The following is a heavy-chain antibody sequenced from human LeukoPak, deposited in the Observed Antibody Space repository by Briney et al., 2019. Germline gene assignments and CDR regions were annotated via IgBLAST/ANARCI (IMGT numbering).Heavy chain of an antibody. CDR2: IAYDGSNK. CDR3: GRGGKVEQLVLAR. D-gene: IGHD6-13*01. V-gene: IGHV3-30*03. CDR1: GFTFSSYV. J-gene: IGHJ4*02. Sequence: GGSLRLSCAASGFTFSSYVMHWVRQAPGKGLEWVAVIAYDGSNKYYADSVKGRFTISRDNAKNTLYLQMNSLRAEDTAVYYCGRGGKVEQLVLARWGQGSLVTVSS.